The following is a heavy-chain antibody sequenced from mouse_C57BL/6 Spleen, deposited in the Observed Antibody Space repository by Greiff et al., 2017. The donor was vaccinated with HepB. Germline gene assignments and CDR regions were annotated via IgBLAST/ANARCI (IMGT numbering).Heavy chain of an antibody. Sequence: EVKVVESGGDLVKPGGSLKLSCAASGFTFSSYGMSWVRQTPDKRLEWVATISSGGSYTYYPDSVKGRFTISRDNAKNTLYLQMSSLKSEDTAMYYCARQGHGYSFDYWGQGTTLTVSS. D-gene: IGHD2-2*01. CDR3: ARQGHGYSFDY. V-gene: IGHV5-6*01. CDR2: ISSGGSYT. CDR1: GFTFSSYG. J-gene: IGHJ2*01.